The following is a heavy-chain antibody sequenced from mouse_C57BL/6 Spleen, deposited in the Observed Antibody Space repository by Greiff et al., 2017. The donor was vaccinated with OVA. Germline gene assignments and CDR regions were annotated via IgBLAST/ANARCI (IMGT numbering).Heavy chain of an antibody. D-gene: IGHD2-2*01. CDR1: GYTFTDYN. CDR3: ARSRLGGYFDY. J-gene: IGHJ2*01. Sequence: EVQLQQSGPELVKPGASVKMSCKASGYTFTDYNMHWVKQSHGKSLEWIGYINPNYGGTSYNQKFKGKATLTVNKSSSTAYMELRSLTSEDSAVYYCARSRLGGYFDYWGQGTTLTVSS. CDR2: INPNYGGT. V-gene: IGHV1-22*01.